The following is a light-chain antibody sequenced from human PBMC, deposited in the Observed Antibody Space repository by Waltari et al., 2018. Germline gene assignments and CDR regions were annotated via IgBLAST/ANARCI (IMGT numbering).Light chain of an antibody. CDR2: DVS. V-gene: IGLV2-14*03. CDR1: SSDVGRYNS. CDR3: SSYTSSSTVV. Sequence: QSALTQPASVSGSPGQSLTLSCTGTSSDVGRYNSVSWYQQHPGKAPKLMIYDVSNRPSGVSNRFSGSKSGNTASLTISGLQAEDEADYYCSSYTSSSTVVFGGGTKLTVL. J-gene: IGLJ2*01.